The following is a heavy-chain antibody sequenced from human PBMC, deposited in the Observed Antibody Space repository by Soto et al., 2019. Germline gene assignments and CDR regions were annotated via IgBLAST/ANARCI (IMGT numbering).Heavy chain of an antibody. D-gene: IGHD5-18*01. Sequence: QVQLVQSGAEVKKPGYSVKVSCKASGGILTSYAISWVRQAPGQGLEWMGGIFPIFGTANYAQKFQGRGTITADESTSTAYMELSSLRSEDTAVYYCADSDQGTQSSAMVTRWGQGTLVTVSS. V-gene: IGHV1-69*12. CDR1: GGILTSYA. J-gene: IGHJ4*02. CDR2: IFPIFGTA. CDR3: ADSDQGTQSSAMVTR.